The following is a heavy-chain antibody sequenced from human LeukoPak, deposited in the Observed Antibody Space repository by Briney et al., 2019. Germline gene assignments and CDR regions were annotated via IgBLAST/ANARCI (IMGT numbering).Heavy chain of an antibody. CDR2: ISSSNSYI. CDR3: ARADWDTAMIDY. J-gene: IGHJ4*02. CDR1: GFTFSSYS. Sequence: GGSLRLSCAASGFTFSSYSMNWVRQAPGKGLEWVSSISSSNSYIYYADSVKGRFTISRDNAKNSLYLQMNSLRVEDTAVYYCARADWDTAMIDYWGQGTLVTVSS. V-gene: IGHV3-21*01. D-gene: IGHD5-18*01.